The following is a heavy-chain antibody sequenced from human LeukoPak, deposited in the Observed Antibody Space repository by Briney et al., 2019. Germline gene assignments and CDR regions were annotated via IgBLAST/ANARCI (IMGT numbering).Heavy chain of an antibody. D-gene: IGHD1-26*01. J-gene: IGHJ4*02. Sequence: GGSLRLSCAASGFTFSSYWMSWVRQAPGKGLEWVANMKEDGSEKNYVDSVKGRFTISRDNAKNSLYLQMNSLRAEDTAVYYCTRGQWGLDYWGQGTLVTVSS. CDR1: GFTFSSYW. CDR3: TRGQWGLDY. CDR2: MKEDGSEK. V-gene: IGHV3-7*01.